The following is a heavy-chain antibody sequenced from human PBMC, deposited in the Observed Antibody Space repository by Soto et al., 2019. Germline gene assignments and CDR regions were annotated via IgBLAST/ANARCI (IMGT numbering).Heavy chain of an antibody. CDR2: ILYDGSNK. J-gene: IGHJ4*02. CDR1: GFTFSSYG. V-gene: IGHV3-33*01. D-gene: IGHD6-19*01. Sequence: QVQLVESGGGVVQPGRSLRLSCAASGFTFSSYGMHWVRQAPGKGLEWGAVILYDGSNKYYADSVKGRFTISRDNSKNTLYLQMNSLRAEDTAVYYCASLSGYSSGWPFDYWGQGTLVTVSS. CDR3: ASLSGYSSGWPFDY.